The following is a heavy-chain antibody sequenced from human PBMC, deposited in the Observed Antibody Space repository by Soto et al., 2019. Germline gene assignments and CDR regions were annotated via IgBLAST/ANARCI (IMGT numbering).Heavy chain of an antibody. V-gene: IGHV4-59*08. D-gene: IGHD3-10*01. CDR1: GGSISSYY. CDR3: AGTYYYGSGSYGFDP. CDR2: IDYSGST. Sequence: QVQLQESGPGLVKPSETLSLTCTVSGGSISSYYWSWIRQPPGKGLEWIGYIDYSGSTNYNPSLKSRVTISVDTSKNQFSLKLSSVTAADTAVYYCAGTYYYGSGSYGFDPWGQGTLVTVSS. J-gene: IGHJ5*02.